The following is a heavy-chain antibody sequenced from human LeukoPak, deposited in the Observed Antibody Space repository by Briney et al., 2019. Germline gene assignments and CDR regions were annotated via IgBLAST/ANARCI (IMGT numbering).Heavy chain of an antibody. CDR3: GGYYYYYYYMDV. V-gene: IGHV3-11*04. CDR2: ISSSGSTI. CDR1: GFTFSDYY. J-gene: IGHJ6*03. Sequence: PGGSLRLSCAASGFTFSDYYMSWIRQAPGKGLEWVSYISSSGSTIYYADSVKGRFTISRDNSKNTLYLQMNSLRAEDTAVYYCGGYYYYYYYMDVWGKGTTVTISS.